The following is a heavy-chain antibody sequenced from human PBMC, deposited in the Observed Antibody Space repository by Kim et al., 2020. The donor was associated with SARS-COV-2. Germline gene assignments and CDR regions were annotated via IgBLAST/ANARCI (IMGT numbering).Heavy chain of an antibody. CDR1: GFTFSSYG. CDR3: AKPHDSGYYGGELHLDV. CDR2: ISYDGSNK. Sequence: GGSLRLSCAASGFTFSSYGMHWVRQAPGKGLEWVAVISYDGSNKYYADSVKGRFTISRDNSKNTLYLQMNSLRAEDTAVYYCAKPHDSGYYGGELHLDVWGQGTTVTVSS. V-gene: IGHV3-30*18. J-gene: IGHJ6*02. D-gene: IGHD5-12*01.